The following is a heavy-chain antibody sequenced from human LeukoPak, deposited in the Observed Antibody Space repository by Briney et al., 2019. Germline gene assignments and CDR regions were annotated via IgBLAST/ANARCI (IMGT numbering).Heavy chain of an antibody. D-gene: IGHD3-3*01. CDR1: GFTFSSYW. CDR3: ASSSVTIFGVVDTFDY. Sequence: GGSLRLSCAASGFTFSSYWMSWVRQAPGKGLEWVANIKQDGSEKYYVDSVKGRFTISRDNAKNSLYLQMNSLRAEDTAVYYCASSSVTIFGVVDTFDYWGQGTLVTVSS. CDR2: IKQDGSEK. J-gene: IGHJ4*02. V-gene: IGHV3-7*01.